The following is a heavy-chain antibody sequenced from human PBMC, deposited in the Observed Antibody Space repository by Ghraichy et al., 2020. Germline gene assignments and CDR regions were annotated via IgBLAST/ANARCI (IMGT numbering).Heavy chain of an antibody. CDR3: AKDLQTIYESHDHYSPFDQ. D-gene: IGHD3-22*01. J-gene: IGHJ4*02. CDR1: GFTFSSYA. V-gene: IGHV3-23*01. Sequence: GGSLRLSCAASGFTFSSYAMGWVRQAPGKGLEWVSSISGSGGSTYYADSVRGRFTISRDNFMNTLSLQMNNLRVEDAAVYFCAKDLQTIYESHDHYSPFDQWGQGALVTVSS. CDR2: ISGSGGST.